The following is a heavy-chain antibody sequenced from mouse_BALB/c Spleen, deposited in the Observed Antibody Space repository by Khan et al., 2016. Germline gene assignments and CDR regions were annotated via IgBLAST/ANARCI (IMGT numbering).Heavy chain of an antibody. Sequence: DLVKPGASVKLSCKASGYTFTSYWINWIKQRPGQGLEWIGRIAPGSGSTYYNEMFKGKATLTVDTSSSTAYIQLSSLSSEDSAVYFCARSSITMATAMDYWGQGTSVTVAS. CDR2: IAPGSGST. J-gene: IGHJ4*01. CDR1: GYTFTSYW. CDR3: ARSSITMATAMDY. V-gene: IGHV1S41*01. D-gene: IGHD1-2*01.